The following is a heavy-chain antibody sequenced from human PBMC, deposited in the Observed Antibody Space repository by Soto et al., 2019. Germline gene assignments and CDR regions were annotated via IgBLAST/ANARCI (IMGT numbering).Heavy chain of an antibody. CDR1: GGTFSNYA. Sequence: SVKVSCKASGGTFSNYAFSWVRQAPRQGLEWMGGILPIFTTAAYAPKFQDRVTITADESTSTVYMDLSSLRSEDTALYYCAKDIGFQQHLFVFDNWGQGTLVTVSS. CDR2: ILPIFTTA. CDR3: AKDIGFQQHLFVFDN. V-gene: IGHV1-69*13. D-gene: IGHD6-13*01. J-gene: IGHJ4*02.